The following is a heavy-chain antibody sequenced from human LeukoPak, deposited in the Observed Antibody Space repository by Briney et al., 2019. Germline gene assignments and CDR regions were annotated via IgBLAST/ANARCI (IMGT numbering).Heavy chain of an antibody. Sequence: GGSLRLSCAASGFTFSSYSMNWVRQAPGKGLEWVSYISSSSSYIYYAYSVKGRFTISRDNAKNSLYLQMNSLRAEDTAVYYCARDPPGGAGSNYYYGMDVWGQGTTVTVSS. D-gene: IGHD6-19*01. CDR3: ARDPPGGAGSNYYYGMDV. J-gene: IGHJ6*02. V-gene: IGHV3-21*01. CDR1: GFTFSSYS. CDR2: ISSSSSYI.